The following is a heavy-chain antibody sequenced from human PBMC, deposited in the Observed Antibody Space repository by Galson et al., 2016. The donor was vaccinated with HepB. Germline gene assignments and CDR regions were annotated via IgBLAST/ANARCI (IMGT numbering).Heavy chain of an antibody. Sequence: LSLTCTVSGGSISSGDYYWSWIRQPPGKGLEWIGYIYNSGSTYYNPSLKSRVTILLDTSKNQFSLKLSSVTAADTAVFYCAGLLYDSSALGYWGQGTLVTVSS. J-gene: IGHJ4*02. V-gene: IGHV4-30-4*01. CDR2: IYNSGST. CDR3: AGLLYDSSALGY. CDR1: GGSISSGDYY. D-gene: IGHD3-22*01.